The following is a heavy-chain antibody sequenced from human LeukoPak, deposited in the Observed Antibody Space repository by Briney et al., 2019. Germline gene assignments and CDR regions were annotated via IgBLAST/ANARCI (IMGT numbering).Heavy chain of an antibody. CDR3: ARFLSRRWLQSE. V-gene: IGHV1-69*05. CDR1: GGTFSSYA. CDR2: IIPIFGTA. Sequence: SVKVSCKASGGTFSSYAISWVRQALGQGLEWMGGIIPIFGTANYAQKFQGRVTITTDESTSTAYKELSSLRSEDTAVYYCARFLSRRWLQSEWGQGTLVTVSS. J-gene: IGHJ4*02. D-gene: IGHD5-24*01.